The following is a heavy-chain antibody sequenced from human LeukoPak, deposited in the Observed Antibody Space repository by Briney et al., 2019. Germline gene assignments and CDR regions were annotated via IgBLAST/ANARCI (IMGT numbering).Heavy chain of an antibody. V-gene: IGHV1-18*01. CDR2: ISSYNGNR. CDR1: GYTFSSFD. D-gene: IGHD4-23*01. CDR3: ARGNSYGGNSGYNFDS. Sequence: GASVKVSCKASGYTFSSFDISWVRQAPGQGLEWMGGISSYNGNRNYAQKLQDRVTMTTDTSTSTAYMDLRSLRSDDTAVYYCARGNSYGGNSGYNFDSWGQGTLVTVSS. J-gene: IGHJ4*02.